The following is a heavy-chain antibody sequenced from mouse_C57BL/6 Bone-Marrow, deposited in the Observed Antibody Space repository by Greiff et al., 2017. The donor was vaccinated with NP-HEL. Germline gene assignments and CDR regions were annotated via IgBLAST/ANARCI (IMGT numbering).Heavy chain of an antibody. D-gene: IGHD1-1*01. CDR3: ARVYYGSSYDWYFDV. J-gene: IGHJ1*03. CDR1: GFTFSDYG. V-gene: IGHV5-17*01. Sequence: VKVVESGGGLVKPGGSLKLSCAASGFTFSDYGMHWVRQAPEKGLEWVAYISSGSSTIYYADTVKGRFTISRDNAKNTLFLQMTSLRSEDTAMYYCARVYYGSSYDWYFDVWGTGTTVTVSS. CDR2: ISSGSSTI.